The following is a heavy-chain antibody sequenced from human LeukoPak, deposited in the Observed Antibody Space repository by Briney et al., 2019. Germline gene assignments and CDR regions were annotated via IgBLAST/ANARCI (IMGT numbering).Heavy chain of an antibody. J-gene: IGHJ4*02. CDR3: AKATGYDSSGWNY. V-gene: IGHV3-23*01. Sequence: AGGSLRLSCAASGFTFSSYAMSWVRQAPGKGLEWVSAISGSGGSTYYADSVKGRFTISRDNSKNTLYLQMNSLRAEDTAVYYCAKATGYDSSGWNYWGQGTLVTVSS. CDR2: ISGSGGST. D-gene: IGHD3-22*01. CDR1: GFTFSSYA.